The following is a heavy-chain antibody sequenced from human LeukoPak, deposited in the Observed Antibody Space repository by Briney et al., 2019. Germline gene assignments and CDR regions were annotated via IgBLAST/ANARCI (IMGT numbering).Heavy chain of an antibody. CDR3: ARDKSPYSGIFDY. J-gene: IGHJ4*02. V-gene: IGHV4-61*02. CDR2: IYTSGST. D-gene: IGHD4-23*01. Sequence: SQTLSLTCTVSGGSISSGGYYWSWIRQPAGKGLEWIGRIYTSGSTNYNPSLKSRVTISVDTSKNQFSLKLSSVTAADTAVYYCARDKSPYSGIFDYWGQGILVIVSS. CDR1: GGSISSGGYY.